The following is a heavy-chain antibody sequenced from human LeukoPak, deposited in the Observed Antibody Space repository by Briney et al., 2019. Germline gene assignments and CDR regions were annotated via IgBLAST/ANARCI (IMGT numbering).Heavy chain of an antibody. CDR3: ARSRGLVVISIPALYVP. D-gene: IGHD2-21*01. CDR2: ISAYNGNT. Sequence: ASVKVSCKASGYTFTSYGISWVRQAPGQGLEWMGWISAYNGNTNYAQKLQGRVTMTTDTSTSTAYMELRSLRSDETAVYYCARSRGLVVISIPALYVPSGQGSLVTVSS. CDR1: GYTFTSYG. V-gene: IGHV1-18*01. J-gene: IGHJ5*02.